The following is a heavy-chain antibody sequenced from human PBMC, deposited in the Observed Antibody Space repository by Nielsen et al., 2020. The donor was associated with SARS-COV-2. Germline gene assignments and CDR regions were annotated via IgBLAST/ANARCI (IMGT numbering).Heavy chain of an antibody. Sequence: GESLKISCAASGFTFDDYGMSWVRPAPGKGLAWVSVIHEDGSSYYADSVEGRFTISRDNSKNILDLHMNSLGAEDTAVYYCVRDKDSTTENLRMDVWGQGTTVTVSS. CDR3: VRDKDSTTENLRMDV. CDR1: GFTFDDYG. D-gene: IGHD4-17*01. V-gene: IGHV3-53*01. J-gene: IGHJ6*02. CDR2: IHEDGSS.